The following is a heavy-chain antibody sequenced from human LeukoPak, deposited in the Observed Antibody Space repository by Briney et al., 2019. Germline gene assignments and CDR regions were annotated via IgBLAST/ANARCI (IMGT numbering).Heavy chain of an antibody. V-gene: IGHV4-34*01. CDR1: GGSFSNYY. J-gene: IGHJ6*03. CDR3: ARRWNYGRNYYIDV. Sequence: SETLSLTCAVYGGSFSNYYWSWIRQTPGKGMEWIGEINDNGRINYNPSLMSRVTVSVDTSKNQFSLRLASVTATDTAIYYCARRWNYGRNYYIDVWGKGATVSVSS. CDR2: INDNGRI. D-gene: IGHD1-7*01.